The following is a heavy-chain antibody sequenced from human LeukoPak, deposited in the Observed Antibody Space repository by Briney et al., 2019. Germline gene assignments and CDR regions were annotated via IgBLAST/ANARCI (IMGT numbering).Heavy chain of an antibody. CDR2: ISSTSSYI. CDR1: GFTFSDYH. V-gene: IGHV3-11*05. D-gene: IGHD6-19*01. J-gene: IGHJ4*02. Sequence: PGGSLRLSCAASGFTFSDYHMSWIRQAPGRGLEWVSYISSTSSYINYADSVKGRFTISRDNAKNSLFLQMNSLRAEDTAVYYCARVSQWLVPYWGQGTLVTVSS. CDR3: ARVSQWLVPY.